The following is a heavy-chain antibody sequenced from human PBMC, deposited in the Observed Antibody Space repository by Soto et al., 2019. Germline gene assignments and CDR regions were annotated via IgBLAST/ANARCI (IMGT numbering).Heavy chain of an antibody. CDR1: GFTFSDYY. V-gene: IGHV3-11*05. Sequence: HVQLVESGGGLVKPGGSLRLSCAVSGFTFSDYYMTWIRQAPGKGLEWVSYISSSTSHTNYADSVKGRFTISRDNAKNSPFLQMNSLRAEDTAVYYCARGRGAAADYFDFWGQGTLVTVSS. CDR3: ARGRGAAADYFDF. CDR2: ISSSTSHT. D-gene: IGHD6-13*01. J-gene: IGHJ4*02.